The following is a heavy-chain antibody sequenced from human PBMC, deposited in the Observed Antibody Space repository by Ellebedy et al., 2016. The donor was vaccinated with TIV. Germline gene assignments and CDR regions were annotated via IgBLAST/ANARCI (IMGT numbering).Heavy chain of an antibody. CDR2: ISWDGGST. J-gene: IGHJ4*02. Sequence: GESLKISXAASGFTFDDYTMHWVRQAPGKGLEWVSLISWDGGSTYYADSVKGRFTISRDNSKNSLYLQMNSLRTEDTALYYCAKDMRDFWSGYYSFPDYWGQGTLVTVSS. CDR3: AKDMRDFWSGYYSFPDY. V-gene: IGHV3-43*01. CDR1: GFTFDDYT. D-gene: IGHD3-3*01.